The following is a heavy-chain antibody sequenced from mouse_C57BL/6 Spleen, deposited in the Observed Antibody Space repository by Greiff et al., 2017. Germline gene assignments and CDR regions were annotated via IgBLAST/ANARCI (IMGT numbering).Heavy chain of an antibody. V-gene: IGHV2-2*01. CDR3: APGSNYDWYFDV. J-gene: IGHJ1*03. D-gene: IGHD2-5*01. Sequence: VMLVESGPGLVQPSQSLSITCTVSGFSLTSYGVHWVRQSPGKGLEWLGVIWSGGSTDYNAAFISRLSISKDNSKSQVFFKMNSLQADDTAIYYCAPGSNYDWYFDVWGTGTTVTVSS. CDR2: IWSGGST. CDR1: GFSLTSYG.